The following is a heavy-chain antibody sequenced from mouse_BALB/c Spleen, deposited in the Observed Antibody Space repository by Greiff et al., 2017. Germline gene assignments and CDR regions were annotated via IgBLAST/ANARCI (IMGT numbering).Heavy chain of an antibody. CDR3: AKSYYGLSFDY. CDR1: GYTFTSYW. J-gene: IGHJ2*01. D-gene: IGHD1-1*01. CDR2: INPSTGYT. V-gene: IGHV1-7*01. Sequence: QVQLKQSGAELAKPGASVKMSCKASGYTFTSYWMHWVKQRPGQGLEWIGYINPSTGYTEYNQKFKGKATLTADKSSSTAYMQLSSLTSEDSAVYFCAKSYYGLSFDYWGQGTTLTVSS.